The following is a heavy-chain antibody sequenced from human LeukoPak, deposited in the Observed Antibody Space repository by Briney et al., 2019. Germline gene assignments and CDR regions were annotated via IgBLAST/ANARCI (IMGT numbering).Heavy chain of an antibody. CDR2: TRNKPNGYTT. D-gene: IGHD4-17*01. J-gene: IGHJ4*02. CDR1: GFTFSSYS. V-gene: IGHV3-72*01. Sequence: GGSLRLSCAASGFTFSSYSMDWVRQAPGKGLEWVGRTRNKPNGYTTDYGTSVKGRFIVSRDDSENSLYLQMNGLKSEDTAVYHCVRVRHGDYFDYWGQGTLVTVSS. CDR3: VRVRHGDYFDY.